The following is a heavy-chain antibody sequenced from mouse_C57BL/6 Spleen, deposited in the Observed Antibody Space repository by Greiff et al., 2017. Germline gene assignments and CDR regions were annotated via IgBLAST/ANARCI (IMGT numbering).Heavy chain of an antibody. Sequence: QVQLKQSGPELVKPGASVQISCKASGYAFSSSWMNWVKQRPGKGLEWIGRIYPGDGDTNYNGKFKGKATLTADKSSSTAYMQLSSLTSEDSAVYFCAREGGLRHFDYWGQGTTLTVSS. D-gene: IGHD2-4*01. CDR3: AREGGLRHFDY. CDR2: IYPGDGDT. CDR1: GYAFSSSW. J-gene: IGHJ2*01. V-gene: IGHV1-82*01.